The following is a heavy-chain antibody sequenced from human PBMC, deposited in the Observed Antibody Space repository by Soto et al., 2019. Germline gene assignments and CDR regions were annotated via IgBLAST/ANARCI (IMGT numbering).Heavy chain of an antibody. D-gene: IGHD2-2*01. V-gene: IGHV1-2*06. CDR1: GYTFTGFY. Sequence: GASVKVSCKASGYTFTGFYMHWVRQAPGQGLEWMGRINPDSGDTDHAEKFQGRVTMTRDTSISTAYMELTRLTSGDTAVYHCAISVGVPCPHRAFDYWGQGPPVTVSS. CDR3: AISVGVPCPHRAFDY. J-gene: IGHJ4*02. CDR2: INPDSGDT.